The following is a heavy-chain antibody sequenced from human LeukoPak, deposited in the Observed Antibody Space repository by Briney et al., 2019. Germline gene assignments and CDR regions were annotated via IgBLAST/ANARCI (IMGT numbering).Heavy chain of an antibody. J-gene: IGHJ3*02. CDR1: GGTFSSYA. CDR2: IIPIFGTA. Sequence: ASVKVSCKASGGTFSSYAISWVRQAPGQGLEWMGGIIPIFGTANYAQKFQGRVTITADESTSTAYMELSSLRSEDTAVYYCARGRPQTYCSGGSCYSDASDIWGQGTMVTVSS. CDR3: ARGRPQTYCSGGSCYSDASDI. D-gene: IGHD2-15*01. V-gene: IGHV1-69*13.